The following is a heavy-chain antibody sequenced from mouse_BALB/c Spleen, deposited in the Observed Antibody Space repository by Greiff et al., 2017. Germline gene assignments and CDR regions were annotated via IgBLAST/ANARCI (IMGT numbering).Heavy chain of an antibody. CDR3: ARDGETYYDYDGFAY. CDR1: GYTFTSYW. D-gene: IGHD2-4*01. J-gene: IGHJ3*01. CDR2: IYPGDGDT. V-gene: IGHV1-87*01. Sequence: VQLQQSGAELARPGASVKLSCKASGYTFTSYWMQWVKQRPGQGLEWIGAIYPGDGDTRYTQKFKGKATLTADKSSSTAYMQLSSLASEDSAVYYCARDGETYYDYDGFAYWGQGTLVTVSA.